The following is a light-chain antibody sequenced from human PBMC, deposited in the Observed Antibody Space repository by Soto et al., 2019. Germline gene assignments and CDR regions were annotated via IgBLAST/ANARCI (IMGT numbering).Light chain of an antibody. CDR1: QGIGTS. CDR3: QQSKSYPLT. CDR2: IAS. Sequence: IQLTQSPSSLSASVGDRVAITCRASQGIGTSLAWYQQKPGEAPKLLIYIASSLQGGVPSRFSGSGSGTDFTLTIGTLQPEDFAPDDGQQSKSYPLTFGGGTEVEIK. J-gene: IGKJ4*01. V-gene: IGKV1-9*01.